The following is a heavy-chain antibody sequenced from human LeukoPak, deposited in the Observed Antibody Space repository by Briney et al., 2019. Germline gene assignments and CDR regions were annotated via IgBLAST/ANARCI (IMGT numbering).Heavy chain of an antibody. D-gene: IGHD6-19*01. CDR2: IKEDGSWK. CDR1: GFTFSSYG. J-gene: IGHJ4*02. Sequence: GGSLRLSCAASGFTFSSYGMHWVRQAPGKGLEWVANIKEDGSWKHYAVSVQGRFTISRDNAKNSLYLQMNSPRAEDTAVYYCARDRGWYHADSWGQGTLVTVSS. V-gene: IGHV3-7*01. CDR3: ARDRGWYHADS.